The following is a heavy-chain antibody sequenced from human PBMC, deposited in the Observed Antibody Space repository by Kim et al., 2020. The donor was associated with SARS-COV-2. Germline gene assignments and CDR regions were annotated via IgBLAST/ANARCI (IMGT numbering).Heavy chain of an antibody. D-gene: IGHD3-10*01. CDR3: ARTLNYYGSGSYPPAVYYYYGMDV. Sequence: SVKVSCKASGGTFSSYAISWVRQAPGQGLEWMGGIIPIFGTANYAQKFQGRVTITADESTSTAYMELSSLRSEDTAVYYCARTLNYYGSGSYPPAVYYYYGMDVWGQGTTVTVSS. J-gene: IGHJ6*02. V-gene: IGHV1-69*13. CDR1: GGTFSSYA. CDR2: IIPIFGTA.